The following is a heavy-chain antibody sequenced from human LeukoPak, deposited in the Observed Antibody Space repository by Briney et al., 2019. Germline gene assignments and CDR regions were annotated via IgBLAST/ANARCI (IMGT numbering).Heavy chain of an antibody. J-gene: IGHJ6*03. CDR1: GFTFSSYA. D-gene: IGHD5-24*01. CDR3: ARDNGDGYNSHYYYYMDV. CDR2: ISYDGSNK. V-gene: IGHV3-30*01. Sequence: GRSLRLSCAASGFTFSSYAMHWVRQAPGKGLEWVAVISYDGSNKYYADPVKGRFTISRDNSKNTLYLQMNSLRAEDTAVYYCARDNGDGYNSHYYYYMDVWGKGTTVTVSS.